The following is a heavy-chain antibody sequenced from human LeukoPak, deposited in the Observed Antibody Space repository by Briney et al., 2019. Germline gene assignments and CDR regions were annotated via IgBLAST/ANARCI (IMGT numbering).Heavy chain of an antibody. D-gene: IGHD3-22*01. Sequence: GGSLRLSCAASGFTFSSYAMSWVRQAPGKGLEWVSTMSGSGGSTYYADSVKGRFTISRDNSKNTLYLQMNSLRAEDTAVYYCARGTDYYDSSGYFVYWGQGTLVTVSS. CDR1: GFTFSSYA. CDR2: MSGSGGST. CDR3: ARGTDYYDSSGYFVY. J-gene: IGHJ4*02. V-gene: IGHV3-23*01.